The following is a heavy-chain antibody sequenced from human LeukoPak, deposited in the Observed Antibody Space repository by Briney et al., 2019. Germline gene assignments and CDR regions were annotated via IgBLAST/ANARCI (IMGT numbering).Heavy chain of an antibody. CDR2: IYTSGST. CDR3: ARVGYSYGYWHMDV. Sequence: SETLSLTCTVSGGSISSYYWSWIRQPAGKGLEWIGRIYTSGSTNYNPSLKSRVTMSVDTSKNQFSLKLSSVTAADTAVYYCARVGYSYGYWHMDVWGKGTTVTISS. V-gene: IGHV4-4*07. D-gene: IGHD5-18*01. CDR1: GGSISSYY. J-gene: IGHJ6*03.